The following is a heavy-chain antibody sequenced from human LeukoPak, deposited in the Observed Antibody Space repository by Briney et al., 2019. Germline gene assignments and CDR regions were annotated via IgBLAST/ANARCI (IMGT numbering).Heavy chain of an antibody. Sequence: GGSLRLSCAASGFTFSSYWMHWVRQAPGKGLAWVSRINSDGSSTSYADSVKGRFTISRDNAKNTLYLQMNSLRAEDTAVYYCARDGVVQLALDYWGQGTLVTVSS. J-gene: IGHJ4*02. CDR1: GFTFSSYW. CDR3: ARDGVVQLALDY. CDR2: INSDGSST. D-gene: IGHD6-6*01. V-gene: IGHV3-74*01.